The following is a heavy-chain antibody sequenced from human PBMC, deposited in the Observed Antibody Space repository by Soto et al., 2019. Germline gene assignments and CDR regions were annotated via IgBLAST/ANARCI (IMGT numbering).Heavy chain of an antibody. CDR1: GFTFNNYA. D-gene: IGHD2-2*01. V-gene: IGHV3-23*01. J-gene: IGHJ6*02. CDR2: ISGSGGTT. CDR3: AKGGYCSSTSCYENGMDV. Sequence: PGGSLRLSCAASGFTFNNYAMNWVRQAPGKGLEWVSGISGSGGTTYYADSVKGRFTISRDNSRNTLYLQMNSLRAEDTAVYYCAKGGYCSSTSCYENGMDVWGQGTTVTVSS.